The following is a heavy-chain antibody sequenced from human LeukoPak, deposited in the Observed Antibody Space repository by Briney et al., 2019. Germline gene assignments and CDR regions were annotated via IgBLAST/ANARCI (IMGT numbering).Heavy chain of an antibody. V-gene: IGHV3-23*01. CDR3: ANVLTWERTPV. J-gene: IGHJ3*01. CDR1: GFTFSSYA. Sequence: GGSLRLSCAVSGFTFSSYAMSWVRQAPGKGLEWVSAISGSGGSTYYADSVKGRFTISRDNSKNTLYLQMNSLRAEDTAVYYCANVLTWERTPVWGQGTMVTVSS. CDR2: ISGSGGST. D-gene: IGHD1-26*01.